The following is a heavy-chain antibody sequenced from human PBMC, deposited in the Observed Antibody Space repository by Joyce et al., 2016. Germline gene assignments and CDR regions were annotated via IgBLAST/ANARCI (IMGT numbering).Heavy chain of an antibody. CDR3: ARSDYYDSSGFFHYYYYGMDV. CDR1: GYTFTNYG. D-gene: IGHD3-22*01. J-gene: IGHJ6*02. CDR2: ISTDNGYT. Sequence: QVQLVQSGAEVKKPGASVKVSCKASGYTFTNYGITWVRQAPGQGIEWMGWISTDNGYTKYAQKLQGRVTMTTDTSTATAYMELRSLRSDDTAVYYCARSDYYDSSGFFHYYYYGMDVWGQGTTVTVSS. V-gene: IGHV1-18*04.